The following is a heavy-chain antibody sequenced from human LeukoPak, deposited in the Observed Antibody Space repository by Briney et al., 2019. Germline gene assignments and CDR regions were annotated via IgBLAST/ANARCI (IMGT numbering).Heavy chain of an antibody. J-gene: IGHJ4*02. CDR1: GFTFSNAW. CDR2: IKSKTDGGTT. V-gene: IGHV3-15*01. CDR3: TTSTYSGSYFSDY. Sequence: SGGSLRLSCAASGFTFSNAWMSWVRQAPGKGLEWVGRIKSKTDGGTTDYAAPAKGRFTISRDDSKNTLYLQMNSLKTEDTAVYYCTTSTYSGSYFSDYWGQGTLVTVSS. D-gene: IGHD1-26*01.